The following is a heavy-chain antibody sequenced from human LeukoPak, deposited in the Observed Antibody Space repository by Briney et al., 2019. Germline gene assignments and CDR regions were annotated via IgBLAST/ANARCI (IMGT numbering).Heavy chain of an antibody. D-gene: IGHD2-15*01. Sequence: GGSLRLSCAASGSTFSTYAMHWVRQAPGKGLEYVSSITSNGDNTFYANSVKGRFTISRDNPKNTLYLQVGSLRAEDMAVYYCARDRSGSGDYWGQGTLVTVSS. CDR2: ITSNGDNT. CDR3: ARDRSGSGDY. CDR1: GSTFSTYA. J-gene: IGHJ4*02. V-gene: IGHV3-64*01.